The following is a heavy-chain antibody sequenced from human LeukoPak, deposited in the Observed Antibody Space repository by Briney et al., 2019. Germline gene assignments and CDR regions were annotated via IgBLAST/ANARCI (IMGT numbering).Heavy chain of an antibody. CDR2: ISGSGGST. D-gene: IGHD2-2*01. CDR3: AKHCSSTSCFDY. J-gene: IGHJ4*02. Sequence: GGSLRLSCAASGFTFSSYSMNWVRQAPGKGLEWVSAISGSGGSTYYADSVKGRFTISRDNSKNTLYLQMNSLRAEDTAVYYCAKHCSSTSCFDYWGQGTLVTVSS. V-gene: IGHV3-23*01. CDR1: GFTFSSYS.